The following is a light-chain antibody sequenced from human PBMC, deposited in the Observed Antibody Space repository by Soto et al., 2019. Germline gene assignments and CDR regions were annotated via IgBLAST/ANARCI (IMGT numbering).Light chain of an antibody. J-gene: IGLJ2*01. CDR3: CSSAGSSTVI. V-gene: IGLV2-11*01. Sequence: QSALTQPRSVSGSPGQSVTISCTGTSRDVGAYNYVSWYQQHPGKAPKLIIYDVSKWPSGVPDRFSGSKSGNTASLTISGLQAEDEADDYCCSSAGSSTVIFGGGTKLTVL. CDR2: DVS. CDR1: SRDVGAYNY.